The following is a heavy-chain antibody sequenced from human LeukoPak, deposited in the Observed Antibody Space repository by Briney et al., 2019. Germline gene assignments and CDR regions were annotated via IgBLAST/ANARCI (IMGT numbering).Heavy chain of an antibody. CDR2: IYTSGST. J-gene: IGHJ4*02. Sequence: SETLSLTCTVSGGSISSYYWSWIRQPAGKGLEWIGRIYTSGSTNYNPSLKSRVTMSVDTSKNQFSLKLSSVTAADTAVYYCARAPSLGVRYYFDYWGQGTLVTVSS. D-gene: IGHD2-21*01. V-gene: IGHV4-4*07. CDR1: GGSISSYY. CDR3: ARAPSLGVRYYFDY.